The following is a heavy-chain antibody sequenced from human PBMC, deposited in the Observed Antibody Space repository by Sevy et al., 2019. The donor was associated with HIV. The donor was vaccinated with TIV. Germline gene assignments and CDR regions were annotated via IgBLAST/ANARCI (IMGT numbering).Heavy chain of an antibody. CDR2: INSDGSST. J-gene: IGHJ4*02. Sequence: GGSLRLSCAASGFTFSSYWMHWVRQAPGKGLVWVSRINSDGSSTSYADSVKGRFTISRDNAKNTLYLQMNSLRAEDTAMYYCARADIAARPGVDYWGQGTLVTVSS. CDR1: GFTFSSYW. CDR3: ARADIAARPGVDY. V-gene: IGHV3-74*01. D-gene: IGHD6-6*01.